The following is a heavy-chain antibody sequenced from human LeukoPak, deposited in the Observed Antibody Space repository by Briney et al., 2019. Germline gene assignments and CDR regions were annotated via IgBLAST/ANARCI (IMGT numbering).Heavy chain of an antibody. Sequence: GGSLRLSCAASGFIFSSDDMHWVRQAPGKGLEWVAGIQSNGGNKYYVDSVKGRFAISRDNSKSTLYLQVNSLRVEDTALYYCARESEGGTGTSCPDYWGQGTLVTVSS. CDR1: GFIFSSDD. V-gene: IGHV3-33*05. CDR3: ARESEGGTGTSCPDY. D-gene: IGHD2-2*01. CDR2: IQSNGGNK. J-gene: IGHJ4*02.